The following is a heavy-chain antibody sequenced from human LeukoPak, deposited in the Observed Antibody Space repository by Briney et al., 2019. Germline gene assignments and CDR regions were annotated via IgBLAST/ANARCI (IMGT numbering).Heavy chain of an antibody. Sequence: SETLSLTCAVYGGSFSGYYWSWIRQPPGKGLEWIGEINHSGSTNYNPSLKSRVTISVDTSKNQFSLKLSSVTAEDTAVYYCARLKLGAYFDLWGRGTLVTVSS. CDR1: GGSFSGYY. J-gene: IGHJ2*01. D-gene: IGHD3-16*01. CDR2: INHSGST. V-gene: IGHV4-34*01. CDR3: ARLKLGAYFDL.